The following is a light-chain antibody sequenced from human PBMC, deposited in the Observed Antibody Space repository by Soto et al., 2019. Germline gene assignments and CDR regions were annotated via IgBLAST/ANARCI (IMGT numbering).Light chain of an antibody. V-gene: IGLV2-14*03. CDR1: NNDVGIYTS. Sequence: QSALTQPASVSGSPGQSNTISCTETNNDVGIYTSVSWYQHHPGKAPKLMIYDVSNRPSGVSDRFSGSKSGNTASLTISGLQTEDEADYYCSLYRGANKEVFGGGTKVTVL. J-gene: IGLJ2*01. CDR2: DVS. CDR3: SLYRGANKEV.